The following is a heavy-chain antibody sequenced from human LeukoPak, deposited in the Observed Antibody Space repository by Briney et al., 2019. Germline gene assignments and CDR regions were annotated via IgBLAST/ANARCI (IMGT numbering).Heavy chain of an antibody. CDR1: GYTFTSYA. CDR2: INTNTGNP. J-gene: IGHJ4*02. D-gene: IGHD3-22*01. CDR3: ARGFANYYDSSGYSKY. Sequence: ASVKVSCKASGYTFTSYAMNWVRQAPGQGLEWMGWINTNTGNPTYAQGFTGRFVFSLDTSVSTAYLQISSLKAEDTAVYYCARGFANYYDSSGYSKYWGQGTLVTVSS. V-gene: IGHV7-4-1*02.